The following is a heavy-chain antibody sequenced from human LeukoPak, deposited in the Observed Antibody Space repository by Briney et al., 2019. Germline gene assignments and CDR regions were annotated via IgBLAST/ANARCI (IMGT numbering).Heavy chain of an antibody. Sequence: SGTLSLTCAVSGGSISSSNWWSWVRQPPGKGLEWIGEIYHSGSTNYNPSLKSRVTISVDTSKNQFSLKLSSVTAADTAVYYCARVVAGLDYYYYGMDVWGKGTTVTVSS. CDR2: IYHSGST. CDR3: ARVVAGLDYYYYGMDV. V-gene: IGHV4-4*02. D-gene: IGHD6-19*01. CDR1: GGSISSSNW. J-gene: IGHJ6*04.